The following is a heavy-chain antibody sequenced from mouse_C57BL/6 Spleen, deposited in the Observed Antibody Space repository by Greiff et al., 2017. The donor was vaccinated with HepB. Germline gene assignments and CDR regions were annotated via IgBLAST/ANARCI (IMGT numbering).Heavy chain of an antibody. J-gene: IGHJ4*01. CDR1: GFTFSNYG. CDR3: ARRDYGSSYDGYAMEY. Sequence: EVQGVESGGGLVQPGGSLKLSCAASGFTFSNYGMAWVRQAPRKGPEWVAFISNLAYSIYYADTVTGRFTISRENAKNTLYLEMSSVRSEGTAMYYCARRDYGSSYDGYAMEYWGQGASVTVSS. CDR2: ISNLAYSI. D-gene: IGHD1-1*01. V-gene: IGHV5-15*01.